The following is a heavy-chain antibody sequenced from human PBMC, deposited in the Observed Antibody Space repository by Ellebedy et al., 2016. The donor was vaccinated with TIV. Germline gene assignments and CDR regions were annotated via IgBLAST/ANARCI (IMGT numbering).Heavy chain of an antibody. V-gene: IGHV3-11*06. Sequence: GGSLRLSCAASGFTFSDYYMSWIRQAPGKGLEWVSYINSTSTYTNYTDSVKGRFTISRDNAKNSLYLQMNSLRDEDTAVYYCARNGYEDVWGSYHHDSWGQGTLVTVSS. D-gene: IGHD3-16*02. CDR2: INSTSTYT. CDR3: ARNGYEDVWGSYHHDS. CDR1: GFTFSDYY. J-gene: IGHJ4*02.